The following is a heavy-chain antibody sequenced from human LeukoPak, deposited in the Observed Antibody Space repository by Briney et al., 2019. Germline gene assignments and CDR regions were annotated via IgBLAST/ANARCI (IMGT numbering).Heavy chain of an antibody. CDR2: IYYSGST. CDR1: GGSISSYY. V-gene: IGHV4-59*08. J-gene: IGHJ1*01. CDR3: AIAVAGTVQY. Sequence: PSETLSLTCTVSGGSISSYYWSWIRQPPGKGLEWIGYIYYSGSTNYNPSLKSRVTISVDTSKNQFSLKLSSVTAADTAVYYCAIAVAGTVQYWGQGTLVTVSS. D-gene: IGHD6-19*01.